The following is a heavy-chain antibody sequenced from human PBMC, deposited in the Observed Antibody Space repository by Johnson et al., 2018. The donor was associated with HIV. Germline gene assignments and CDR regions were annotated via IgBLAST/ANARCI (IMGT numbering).Heavy chain of an antibody. D-gene: IGHD1-26*01. CDR1: GFTFSSYA. CDR2: ISYDGSNK. CDR3: AKDAGWSIVGATDGRDAFDI. Sequence: QVQLVESGGGVVQPGRSLRLSCAASGFTFSSYAMHWVRQAPGKGLEWVAVISYDGSNKYYADSVKGRFTISRDNSKNTVHLQMNNLRAEDTAVYYCAKDAGWSIVGATDGRDAFDIWGQGAMVTVSS. J-gene: IGHJ3*02. V-gene: IGHV3-30-3*01.